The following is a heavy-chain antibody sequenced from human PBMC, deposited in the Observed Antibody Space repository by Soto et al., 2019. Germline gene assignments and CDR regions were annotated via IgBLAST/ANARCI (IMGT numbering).Heavy chain of an antibody. CDR1: GASLNISY. Sequence: PSETLSLTCTVSGASLNISYWGWIRQPPGKGPEWIGYVYYAGATNYNPSLESRVTISPDTSRNQFSLNLRSVTAADTAVYYCARVMGDWGTYYYYYGIDVWGQGTTVTVYS. D-gene: IGHD3-16*01. CDR3: ARVMGDWGTYYYYYGIDV. V-gene: IGHV4-59*01. J-gene: IGHJ6*02. CDR2: VYYAGAT.